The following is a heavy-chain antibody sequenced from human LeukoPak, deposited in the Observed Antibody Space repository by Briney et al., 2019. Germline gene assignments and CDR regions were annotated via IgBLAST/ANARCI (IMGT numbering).Heavy chain of an antibody. Sequence: SGESLKISCKGSGYSFTSYWIAWVRQMPGKGLEWMGIIYPDDSDTRYSPSFQGQVTISADKSISTAYLQWSSLEASDTAMYYCARAYDTNRGLDYWGQGTLVTVSS. CDR3: ARAYDTNRGLDY. V-gene: IGHV5-51*01. J-gene: IGHJ4*02. D-gene: IGHD3-22*01. CDR2: IYPDDSDT. CDR1: GYSFTSYW.